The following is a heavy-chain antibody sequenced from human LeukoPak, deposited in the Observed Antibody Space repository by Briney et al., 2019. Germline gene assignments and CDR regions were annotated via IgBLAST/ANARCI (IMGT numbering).Heavy chain of an antibody. CDR2: ISSSSSYI. V-gene: IGHV3-21*01. CDR1: GFTFSSDS. D-gene: IGHD3-10*01. J-gene: IGHJ4*02. Sequence: GGCLRPSCAASGFTFSSDSMNWVRQAPGKGLEWVSSISSSSSYIYYADSVKGRFTISRDNAKNSLYLQMNSLRADDTAVYYCARGGKTFFDYWGQGTLVTVSS. CDR3: ARGGKTFFDY.